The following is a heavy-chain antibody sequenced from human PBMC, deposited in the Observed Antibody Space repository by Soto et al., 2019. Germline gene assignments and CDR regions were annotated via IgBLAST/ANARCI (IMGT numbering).Heavy chain of an antibody. D-gene: IGHD3-16*01. V-gene: IGHV3-21*01. CDR3: ARVAFGGAHPDAFDI. Sequence: GGSLRLSCAASGFTFSSYSMNWVRQAPGKGLEWVSSISSSSSYIYYADSVKGRFTISRDNAKNSLYLQMNSLRAEDTAVYYCARVAFGGAHPDAFDIWGQGTMVTVSS. CDR1: GFTFSSYS. J-gene: IGHJ3*02. CDR2: ISSSSSYI.